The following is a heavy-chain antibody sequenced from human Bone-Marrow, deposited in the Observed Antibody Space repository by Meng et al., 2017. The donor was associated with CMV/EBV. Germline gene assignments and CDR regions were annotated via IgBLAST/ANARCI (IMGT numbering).Heavy chain of an antibody. V-gene: IGHV4-59*01. Sequence: GSLRLSCTVSGGSISSYYWSWIRQPPGKGLEWIGYIYYSGSTNYNPSLKSRVTISVDTSKNQFSLKLSSVTAADTAVYYCASGRYCSSTSCYFDYWGQGKLVTVSS. CDR2: IYYSGST. CDR1: GGSISSYY. CDR3: ASGRYCSSTSCYFDY. J-gene: IGHJ4*02. D-gene: IGHD2-2*01.